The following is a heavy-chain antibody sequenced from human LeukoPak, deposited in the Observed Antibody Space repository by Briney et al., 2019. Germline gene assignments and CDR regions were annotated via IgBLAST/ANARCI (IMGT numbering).Heavy chain of an antibody. CDR3: ARASGYSSSWYDY. CDR1: RGYISSSYYY. D-gene: IGHD6-13*01. CDR2: IFFRGKT. Sequence: PSETLSLTCTVSRGYISSSYYYWGWIRQPPGKGLEWLGQIFFRGKTYHNPALKSRVTISVDTSKNQFSLKLSSVTAADTAVYYCARASGYSSSWYDYWGQGTLVTVSS. V-gene: IGHV4-39*07. J-gene: IGHJ4*02.